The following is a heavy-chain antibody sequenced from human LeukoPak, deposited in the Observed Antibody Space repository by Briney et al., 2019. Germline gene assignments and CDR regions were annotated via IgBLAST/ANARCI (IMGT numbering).Heavy chain of an antibody. CDR1: GVAVRTSY. J-gene: IGHJ4*02. CDR3: ARDSTTWSRAGY. CDR2: IYGEGNT. D-gene: IGHD6-13*01. V-gene: IGHV3-53*01. Sequence: GGSLRLSCAASGVAVRTSYMIWVRQAPGKGLEWVSVIYGEGNTYYADSVKGRFTISRDDSKNTLSLQMTSLRAADTAIYYCARDSTTWSRAGYWGQGTLVTVSS.